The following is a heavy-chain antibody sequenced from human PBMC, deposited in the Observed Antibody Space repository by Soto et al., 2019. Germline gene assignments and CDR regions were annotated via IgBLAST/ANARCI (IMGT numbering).Heavy chain of an antibody. D-gene: IGHD2-15*01. J-gene: IGHJ3*02. V-gene: IGHV1-69*11. CDR1: GGTFSTYA. CDR2: IVPFLGTT. Sequence: QVQLVQSGAEVKKPGSSVKVSCKASGGTFSTYAISWVRQAPGQGLEWMGGIVPFLGTTNYAQKFQGRVTITADESTNTASMELSSLRSDDTAVYYCARGLHCSGGACYSSAFDIWGQGTMVTVS. CDR3: ARGLHCSGGACYSSAFDI.